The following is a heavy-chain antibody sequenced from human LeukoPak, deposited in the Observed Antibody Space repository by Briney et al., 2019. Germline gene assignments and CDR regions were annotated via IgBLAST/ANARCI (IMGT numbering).Heavy chain of an antibody. CDR2: INPKTGGT. Sequence: GASVKVSCKVSGYTFTDSYMHWVRQAPGQGLEWMGWINPKTGGTNYAQRFQGRVTMTRDTSIRTAYMELNSLRSDDTAVYYCARDGRLTIFVRGIITEGSPPKNWGQGTLVTVSS. CDR1: GYTFTDSY. CDR3: ARDGRLTIFVRGIITEGSPPKN. V-gene: IGHV1-2*02. D-gene: IGHD3-10*01. J-gene: IGHJ4*02.